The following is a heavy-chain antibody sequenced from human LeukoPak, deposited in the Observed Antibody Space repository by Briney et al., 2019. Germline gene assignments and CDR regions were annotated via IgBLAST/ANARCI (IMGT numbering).Heavy chain of an antibody. CDR3: ARGLAVSSNY. D-gene: IGHD6-19*01. CDR2: ISSSGNTM. CDR1: GFTFKSFE. V-gene: IGHV3-48*03. Sequence: PGGSLRLSCAASGFTFKSFEMNWVRQAPGKGLEWLSYISSSGNTMYYADSVKGRFTISRDNAKNSVYLQMYSLRAEDTGVYYCARGLAVSSNYWGQGTLVTVSS. J-gene: IGHJ4*02.